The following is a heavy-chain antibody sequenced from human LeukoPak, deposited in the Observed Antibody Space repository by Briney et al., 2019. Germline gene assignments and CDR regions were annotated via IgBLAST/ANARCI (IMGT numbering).Heavy chain of an antibody. J-gene: IGHJ6*04. V-gene: IGHV3-7*01. Sequence: GGSLRLSCAASGFTFSNYWMSWVRQAPGNGLEWVANINPDGSEKYSVDSVTGRFTISRDNAENTVFLQMNSLRAEDSAVYYCARDLAAWDVWGKGTTVTVSS. CDR1: GFTFSNYW. CDR2: INPDGSEK. CDR3: ARDLAAWDV.